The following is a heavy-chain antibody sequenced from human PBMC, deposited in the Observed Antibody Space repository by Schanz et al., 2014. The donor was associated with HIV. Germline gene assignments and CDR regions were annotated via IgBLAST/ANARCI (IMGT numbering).Heavy chain of an antibody. J-gene: IGHJ2*01. V-gene: IGHV1-69*13. CDR1: GDGFTTRT. D-gene: IGHD1-26*01. CDR3: AASMYNGSYGTHYYFDL. CDR2: IIPIFGAA. Sequence: QVQLQQSGAAVKKPGSSVKVSCTASGDGFTTRTISWLRQAPGHALEWMGGIIPIFGAAKNAPKFQGRVTITADESTSTAYMELTGLNPEDTAIYYCAASMYNGSYGTHYYFDLWGRGTLVTVSS.